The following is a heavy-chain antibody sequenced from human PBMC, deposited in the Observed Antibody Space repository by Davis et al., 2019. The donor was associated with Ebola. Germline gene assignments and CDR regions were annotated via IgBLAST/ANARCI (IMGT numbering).Heavy chain of an antibody. CDR1: GFTFSSYG. D-gene: IGHD1-7*01. CDR2: ISYDGSNK. J-gene: IGHJ5*02. CDR3: ARQVWNFDNWFDP. V-gene: IGHV3-30*03. Sequence: GESLKISCAASGFTFSSYGMHWVRQAPGKGLEWVAVISYDGSNKYYADSVKGRFNISRDNSKNTLDLQMNSLRAEDTAVYYCARQVWNFDNWFDPWGQGTLVTVSS.